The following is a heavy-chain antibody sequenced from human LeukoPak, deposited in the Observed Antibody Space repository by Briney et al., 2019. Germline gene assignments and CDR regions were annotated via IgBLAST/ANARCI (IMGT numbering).Heavy chain of an antibody. J-gene: IGHJ6*03. CDR3: AKTYYDILTGYGGPYYMDV. Sequence: SETLSLTCTVSVGSISSYYWSWIRQPPGKGRECIGYIFYSGSTNYNPSLKSRVTISVDTSKNQFSLKLSSVTAADTAVYYCAKTYYDILTGYGGPYYMDVWGKGTTVTVSS. V-gene: IGHV4-59*01. D-gene: IGHD3-9*01. CDR1: VGSISSYY. CDR2: IFYSGST.